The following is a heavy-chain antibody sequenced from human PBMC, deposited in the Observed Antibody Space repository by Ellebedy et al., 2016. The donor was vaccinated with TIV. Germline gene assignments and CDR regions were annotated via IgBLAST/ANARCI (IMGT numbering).Heavy chain of an antibody. J-gene: IGHJ4*02. CDR3: TRETNPPPGALAGTGFDC. CDR1: GFSFSNYG. CDR2: KRFDGRNE. Sequence: GGSLRLSCVASGFSFSNYGMHWVRQAPGKGLEWVAFKRFDGRNEYNRDSVKGRFFISRDLSKNTLYLQMNRLTSEDTGIYYCTRETNPPPGALAGTGFDCWGQGTLVIVSS. D-gene: IGHD6-19*01. V-gene: IGHV3-30*02.